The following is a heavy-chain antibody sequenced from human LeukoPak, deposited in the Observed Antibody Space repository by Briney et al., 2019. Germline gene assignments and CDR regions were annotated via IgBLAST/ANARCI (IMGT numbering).Heavy chain of an antibody. J-gene: IGHJ6*02. Sequence: PSQTLSLTCTVSGGSISSGDYYWSWIRQPPGKGLEWIGYIYYSGSTYYNPSLKSRVTISVDTSKNQFSLKLSSVTAADTAVYYCAREKSDYDFWSGYFYYYGMDVWGQGTTVTVSS. D-gene: IGHD3-3*01. CDR2: IYYSGST. V-gene: IGHV4-30-4*01. CDR1: GGSISSGDYY. CDR3: AREKSDYDFWSGYFYYYGMDV.